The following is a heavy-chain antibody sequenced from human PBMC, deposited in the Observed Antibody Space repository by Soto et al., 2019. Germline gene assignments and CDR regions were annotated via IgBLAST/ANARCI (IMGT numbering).Heavy chain of an antibody. Sequence: QVQLVQSGAEVKKPGASVKVSCKASGYTFTAYYMHWVRQAPGQGLEWMGWINPNSGDTKYAQKCQGWVTMARDTAVNTADMELSRLRPDDTAVYYCARDRNRVVSELNWFDPWGQGTLVTVSS. J-gene: IGHJ5*02. D-gene: IGHD2-15*01. V-gene: IGHV1-2*04. CDR3: ARDRNRVVSELNWFDP. CDR2: INPNSGDT. CDR1: GYTFTAYY.